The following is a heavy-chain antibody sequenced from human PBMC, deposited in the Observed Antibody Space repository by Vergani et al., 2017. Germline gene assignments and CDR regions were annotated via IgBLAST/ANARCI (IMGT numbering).Heavy chain of an antibody. D-gene: IGHD5-24*01. CDR2: INPNSGGT. V-gene: IGHV1-2*02. CDR3: AALRDGYNSAFDY. J-gene: IGHJ4*02. Sequence: QVQLVQSGAEVKKPGASVKVSCKASGYTFTGYYMHWVRQAPGQGLEWMGWINPNSGGTNYAQKFQERVTITRDMSTSTAYMELSSLRSEDTAVYYCAALRDGYNSAFDYWGQGTLVTVSS. CDR1: GYTFTGYY.